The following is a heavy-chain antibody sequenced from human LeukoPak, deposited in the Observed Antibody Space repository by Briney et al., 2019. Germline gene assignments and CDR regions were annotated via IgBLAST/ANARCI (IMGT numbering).Heavy chain of an antibody. V-gene: IGHV3-53*01. J-gene: IGHJ4*02. Sequence: GGSLRLSCALSGLTVSSNHMSWLRQAPGKGLEWVSLMKSDGTTEYADSVKGQFTISRDNSKNTLFLQMNSLRVEDTAVYYCARLRRGYWGRGTPVSVSS. CDR2: MKSDGTT. CDR3: ARLRRGY. CDR1: GLTVSSNH.